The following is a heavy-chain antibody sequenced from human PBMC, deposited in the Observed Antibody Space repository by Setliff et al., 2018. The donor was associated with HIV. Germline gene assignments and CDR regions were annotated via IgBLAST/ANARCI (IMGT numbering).Heavy chain of an antibody. CDR2: IIPIFGTA. CDR3: AIRIEEGGGLAYFDY. J-gene: IGHJ4*02. CDR1: GGTFSSYA. Sequence: SVKVSCKASGGTFSSYAISWVRQAPGQGLEWMGRIIPIFGTANYAQKFQGRVTITADKSTSTAYMELSSLRSEDTAVYYCAIRIEEGGGLAYFDYWARESWSPSPQ. D-gene: IGHD3-16*01. V-gene: IGHV1-69*06.